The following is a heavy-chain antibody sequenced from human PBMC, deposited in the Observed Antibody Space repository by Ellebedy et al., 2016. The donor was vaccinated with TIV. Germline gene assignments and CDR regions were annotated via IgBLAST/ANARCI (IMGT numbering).Heavy chain of an antibody. J-gene: IGHJ4*02. CDR1: GYIFTRFY. V-gene: IGHV1-2*02. CDR3: ARDKGGSSSTCHGCEARQEAY. Sequence: AASVKVSCKAIGYIFTRFYMHWVRQAPGQGLEWMGWINPHNGGTTYAQKFQGRVTMTRDTSINTVYMELSGLGYDDTAVYYCARDKGGSSSTCHGCEARQEAYWGLGTLVTVSS. D-gene: IGHD2-2*01. CDR2: INPHNGGT.